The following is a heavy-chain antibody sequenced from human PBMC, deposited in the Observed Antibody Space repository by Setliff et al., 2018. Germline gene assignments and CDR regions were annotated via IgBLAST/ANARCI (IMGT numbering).Heavy chain of an antibody. D-gene: IGHD1-26*01. Sequence: GGSLRLSCAASRFTFSSYSMSWVRQAPGKGLEWVSYISGGGSIMYYADSVRGRFTISRDNAKNSLYLQMSSLRAEDTAVYYCARGPLVGTTEYYLDYWGQGTLVTVSS. CDR3: ARGPLVGTTEYYLDY. V-gene: IGHV3-48*01. CDR1: RFTFSSYS. J-gene: IGHJ4*02. CDR2: ISGGGSIM.